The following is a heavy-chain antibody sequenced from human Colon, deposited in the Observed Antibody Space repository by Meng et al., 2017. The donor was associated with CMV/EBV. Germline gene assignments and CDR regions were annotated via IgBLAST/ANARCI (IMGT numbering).Heavy chain of an antibody. CDR2: MNPHSGDT. V-gene: IGHV1-8*01. CDR1: GYSFSNYV. D-gene: IGHD2-15*01. Sequence: QVQLVQSGAEVKKAGASVRVSCKASGYSFSNYVLHWVRQAPGQGLEWMGYMNPHSGDTAYAQKFQGRVTMTRDTAINTAYMELSSLRSEDTAVYYCATSFHGGLPWGQGTLVTVSS. J-gene: IGHJ5*02. CDR3: ATSFHGGLP.